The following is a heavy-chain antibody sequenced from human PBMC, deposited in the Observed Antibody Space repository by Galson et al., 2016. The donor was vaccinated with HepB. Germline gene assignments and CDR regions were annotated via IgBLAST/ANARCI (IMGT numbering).Heavy chain of an antibody. CDR2: DSMGGRRK. Sequence: SLRLSCAASGFTFSNYGMHWVRQAPGKGLEWVAADSMGGRRKFYADSVKGRFTISRDNSNSMLFLQMSSLRADDAAVYYCARRHEYCPPVGCSVDYWGQGTLGSVSS. CDR3: ARRHEYCPPVGCSVDY. D-gene: IGHD2/OR15-2a*01. J-gene: IGHJ4*02. CDR1: GFTFSNYG. V-gene: IGHV3-30*03.